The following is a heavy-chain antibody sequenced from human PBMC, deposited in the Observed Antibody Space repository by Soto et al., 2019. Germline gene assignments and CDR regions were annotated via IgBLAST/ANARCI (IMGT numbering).Heavy chain of an antibody. D-gene: IGHD2-21*02. CDR2: INSDGSST. V-gene: IGHV3-74*01. Sequence: PGGSLRLSCAASGFTFSSYWMHWVRQAPGKGLVWVSRINSDGSSTSYADSVKGRFTISRDNAKNTLYLQMNSLRAEDTAVYYFARHYCGGDCYAYYYYYGMDVWGQGTTVTVSS. CDR3: ARHYCGGDCYAYYYYYGMDV. CDR1: GFTFSSYW. J-gene: IGHJ6*02.